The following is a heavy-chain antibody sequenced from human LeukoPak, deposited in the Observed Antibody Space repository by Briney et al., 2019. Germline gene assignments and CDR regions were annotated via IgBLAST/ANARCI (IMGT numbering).Heavy chain of an antibody. CDR1: GGSFSGYY. CDR2: INHSGST. J-gene: IGHJ3*02. CDR3: ASPQLGGAFDI. Sequence: SETLSLTCAVYGGSFSGYYWSWIRQPPGKGLEWIGEINHSGSTNYNPSLKSRVTISVDTSKNQFSLKLSSVTAADTAVYYCASPQLGGAFDIWGQGTMVTVSS. V-gene: IGHV4-34*01. D-gene: IGHD7-27*01.